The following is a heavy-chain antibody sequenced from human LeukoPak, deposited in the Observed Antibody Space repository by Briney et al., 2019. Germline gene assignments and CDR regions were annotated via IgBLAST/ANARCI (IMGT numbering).Heavy chain of an antibody. D-gene: IGHD2-21*02. CDR2: ISSSSSYI. J-gene: IGHJ4*02. CDR1: GFTFSSYS. Sequence: HPGGSLRLSCAASGFTFSSYSMNWVRQAPGKGLEWFSSISSSSSYIYYADSVKGRFTISRDNAKNSLYLQMNSLRAEDTAVYYCAIQYDLVVTAIRPHYFDYWGQGTLVTVSS. CDR3: AIQYDLVVTAIRPHYFDY. V-gene: IGHV3-21*01.